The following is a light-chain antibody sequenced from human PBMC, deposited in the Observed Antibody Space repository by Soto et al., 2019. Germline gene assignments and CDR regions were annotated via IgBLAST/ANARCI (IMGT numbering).Light chain of an antibody. CDR1: QSVSKY. Sequence: EVVLTQSPATLSLSPGETATLSCRASQSVSKYLGWYQQRPGQAPRLLIYGASTRATGVPDRFRGSGSGTDFTLFISRLEPDDFAVYYCQQYDLSLTFGPGT. V-gene: IGKV3-11*01. J-gene: IGKJ3*01. CDR2: GAS. CDR3: QQYDLSLT.